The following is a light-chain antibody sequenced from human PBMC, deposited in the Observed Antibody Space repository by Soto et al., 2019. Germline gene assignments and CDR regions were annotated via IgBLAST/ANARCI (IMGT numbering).Light chain of an antibody. Sequence: ETVMTQSPATLSVSPGERATLSCRASQSVSGKLAWYQYKAGQAPRLLIHGVSTRATGIPARFSGSGSETEFTLTISSLQAEDFAVYYCQQDNNWPPITFGQGTRLEMK. J-gene: IGKJ5*01. CDR3: QQDNNWPPIT. V-gene: IGKV3D-15*01. CDR2: GVS. CDR1: QSVSGK.